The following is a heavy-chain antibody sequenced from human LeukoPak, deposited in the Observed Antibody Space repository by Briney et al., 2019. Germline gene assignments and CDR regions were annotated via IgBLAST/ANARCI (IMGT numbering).Heavy chain of an antibody. J-gene: IGHJ4*02. Sequence: PSETLSLTCTVSGGSISSGSYYWSRIRQPAGKGLEWIGRIYTSGSTNYNPSLKSRVTISVDTSKNQFSLKLSSVTAADTAVYYCARQTGSGLFILPGGQGTLVTVSS. CDR1: GGSISSGSYY. CDR2: IYTSGST. V-gene: IGHV4-61*02. CDR3: ARQTGSGLFILP. D-gene: IGHD3/OR15-3a*01.